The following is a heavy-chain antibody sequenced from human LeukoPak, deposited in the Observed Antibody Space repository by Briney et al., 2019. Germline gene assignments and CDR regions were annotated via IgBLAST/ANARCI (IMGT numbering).Heavy chain of an antibody. Sequence: ATVKISCKVSGYTFTNYYMRWVPQAPGKGLEWMGLVDPEDGETIYAEKFQGRVTITADTSTDTAYMELSSLRSEDTAVYYCAIYMVRGVIHPNWGQGTLVTVSS. CDR3: AIYMVRGVIHPN. J-gene: IGHJ4*02. CDR2: VDPEDGET. D-gene: IGHD3-10*01. CDR1: GYTFTNYY. V-gene: IGHV1-69-2*01.